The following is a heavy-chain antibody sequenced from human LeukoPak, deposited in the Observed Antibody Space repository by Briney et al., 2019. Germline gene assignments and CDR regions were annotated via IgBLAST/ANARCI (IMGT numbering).Heavy chain of an antibody. CDR3: XXVXXLYYDFWSGYSDY. V-gene: IGHV3-23*01. D-gene: IGHD3-3*01. CDR1: GFTFSSYA. Sequence: GGSLRLSCAASGFTFSSYAMSWVRQAPGKGLEWVSAISGSGGSTYYADSVKGRFTISRDNSKNTLYLQMNSLRAEDTAVYYXXXVXXLYYDFWSGYSDYWGQGTLVTVSS. CDR2: ISGSGGST. J-gene: IGHJ4*02.